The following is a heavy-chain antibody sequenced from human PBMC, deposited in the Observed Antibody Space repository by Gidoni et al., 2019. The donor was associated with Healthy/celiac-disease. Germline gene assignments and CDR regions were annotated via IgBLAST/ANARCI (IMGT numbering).Heavy chain of an antibody. CDR3: ARGFVGFSSGDDY. CDR2: IYSGGST. D-gene: IGHD3-22*01. J-gene: IGHJ4*02. CDR1: GFTVSSNY. V-gene: IGHV3-53*01. Sequence: EVQLVESGGGLIQPGGSLRLSCAASGFTVSSNYMSWVRQAPGKGLEWVSVIYSGGSTYYADSVKGRFTISRDNSKNTLYLQMNSLRAEDTAVYYCARGFVGFSSGDDYWGQGTLVTVSS.